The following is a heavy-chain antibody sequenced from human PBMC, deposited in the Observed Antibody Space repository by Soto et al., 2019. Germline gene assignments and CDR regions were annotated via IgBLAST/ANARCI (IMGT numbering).Heavy chain of an antibody. CDR3: GRTLYDRSVYWLHP. CDR1: GFTFSDYY. D-gene: IGHD3-22*01. J-gene: IGHJ5*02. CDR2: IRNKANGFTT. Sequence: PGGSLRLSCAVSGFTFSDYYMDWVRQAPGKELEWVGRIRNKANGFTTEYAASVKGRFTISRDDSKNSLYLQMNSLKTEDTAVYYCGRTLYDRSVYWLHPWGPGTIVTVYS. V-gene: IGHV3-72*01.